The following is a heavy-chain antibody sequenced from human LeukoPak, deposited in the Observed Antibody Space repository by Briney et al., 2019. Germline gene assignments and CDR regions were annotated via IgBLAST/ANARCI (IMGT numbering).Heavy chain of an antibody. V-gene: IGHV3-43*01. J-gene: IGHJ6*02. CDR2: ISWDGGST. CDR1: GFTFEDYT. Sequence: GGSLRLSCAAPGFTFEDYTIHWVGQAPGKGLNWVSLISWDGGSTYYADSVKGRFTISRDNSKNSLYLQMNSLRTEDTALYYCAKGDYYYGMDVWGQGTTVTVSS. CDR3: AKGDYYYGMDV.